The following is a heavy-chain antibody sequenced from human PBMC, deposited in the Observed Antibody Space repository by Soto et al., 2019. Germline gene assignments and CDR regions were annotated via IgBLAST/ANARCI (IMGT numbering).Heavy chain of an antibody. CDR3: ARVSVVVGVNWFDP. CDR2: IYYSGST. Sequence: SETLSLTCTVSGGSISSYYWSWIRQPPGKGLEWIGYIYYSGSTNYNPSLKSRVTISVDTSKNQFSLKLSSVTAADTAVYYCARVSVVVGVNWFDPWGQGTLVTVSS. V-gene: IGHV4-59*01. D-gene: IGHD2-2*01. CDR1: GGSISSYY. J-gene: IGHJ5*02.